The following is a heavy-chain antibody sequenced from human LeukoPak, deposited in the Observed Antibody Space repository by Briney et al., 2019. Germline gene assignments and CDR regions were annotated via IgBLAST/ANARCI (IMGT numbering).Heavy chain of an antibody. CDR3: AKDPYGGTYPSYFDY. J-gene: IGHJ4*02. V-gene: IGHV3-30*02. CDR2: LRYDGSTA. Sequence: GGSLRLSCAASGFTVGNNYMNWVRQAPGKGLDWVAFLRYDGSTAFYEDSVKGRFTISRDSSKNTLYLQMNSLTPADTAIYYCAKDPYGGTYPSYFDYWGQGTLVTVSS. D-gene: IGHD1-26*01. CDR1: GFTVGNNY.